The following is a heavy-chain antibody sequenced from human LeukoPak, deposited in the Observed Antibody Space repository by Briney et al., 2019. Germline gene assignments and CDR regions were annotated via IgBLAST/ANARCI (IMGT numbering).Heavy chain of an antibody. J-gene: IGHJ4*02. CDR2: IYHSGST. D-gene: IGHD6-13*01. V-gene: IGHV4-38-2*01. CDR1: GYSISSGYY. CDR3: ARGSHSRSVLEY. Sequence: SETLSLTCAVSGYSISSGYYWGWIRQPPGKGLEWIGSIYHSGSTYYNPSLKSRVTISVDTSKNQFSLKLSSVTAADTAVYYCARGSHSRSVLEYGGQGTLVTVSS.